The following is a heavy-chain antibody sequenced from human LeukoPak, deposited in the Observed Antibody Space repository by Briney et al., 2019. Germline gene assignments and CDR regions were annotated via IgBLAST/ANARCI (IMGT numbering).Heavy chain of an antibody. CDR1: GFTFSSYS. Sequence: NPGGSLRLSCAASGFTFSSYSMNWVRQTPGKGLEWVSSISSSSSYIYYADSVKGRFTISRDNAKNSLYLQMNSLRAEDTAVYYCARDGGYSSGWGSDFDYWGQGTLVTVSS. CDR3: ARDGGYSSGWGSDFDY. D-gene: IGHD6-19*01. CDR2: ISSSSSYI. V-gene: IGHV3-21*01. J-gene: IGHJ4*02.